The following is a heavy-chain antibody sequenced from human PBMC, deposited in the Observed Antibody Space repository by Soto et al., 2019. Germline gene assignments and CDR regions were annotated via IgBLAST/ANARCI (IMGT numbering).Heavy chain of an antibody. CDR2: TSYFGTT. CDR1: GGSINSVDYY. V-gene: IGHV4-30-4*01. CDR3: ARVQRDTAMGHFDY. D-gene: IGHD5-18*01. J-gene: IGHJ4*02. Sequence: QVQLQESGPGLVKPSQTLSLICSVSGGSINSVDYYWSWIRQTPGKGLEWIGYTSYFGTTDYMPSLKSRVTMSVDPSRHQFSLKLSSVTAADTAVYYCARVQRDTAMGHFDYWGQGTLVVVSS.